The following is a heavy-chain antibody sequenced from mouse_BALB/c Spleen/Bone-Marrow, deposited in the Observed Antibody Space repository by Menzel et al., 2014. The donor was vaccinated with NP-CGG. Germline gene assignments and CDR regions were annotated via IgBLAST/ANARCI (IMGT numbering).Heavy chain of an antibody. CDR2: ISNGGGST. CDR1: GFTFXSYS. D-gene: IGHD2-14*01. Sequence: VQLKQSGGGLVQPGGSLKLSCTASGFTFXSYSMSWVRQTPEKRLEWVAYISNGGGSTYYPDAVKGRFTISRDNAKNSLYLQMSSLKSEDTAMYYCTRHGEVRRFYYALDYWGQGTSVTVSS. V-gene: IGHV5-12-2*01. CDR3: TRHGEVRRFYYALDY. J-gene: IGHJ4*01.